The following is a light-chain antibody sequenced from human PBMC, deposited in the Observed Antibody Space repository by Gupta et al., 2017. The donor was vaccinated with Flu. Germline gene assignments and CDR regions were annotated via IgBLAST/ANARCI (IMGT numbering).Light chain of an antibody. CDR1: SSNIENNF. CDR3: ATWDSSLSIVL. Sequence: QSVLTQSPPVSAAPGQKVAISCSGSSSNIENNFVSWYQQLPGTAPRLLIFENLKRPSGIPDRFSGSKSGTSATLGITGLQTGDEADYYCATWDSSLSIVLFGGGTKLTVL. CDR2: ENL. J-gene: IGLJ2*01. V-gene: IGLV1-51*02.